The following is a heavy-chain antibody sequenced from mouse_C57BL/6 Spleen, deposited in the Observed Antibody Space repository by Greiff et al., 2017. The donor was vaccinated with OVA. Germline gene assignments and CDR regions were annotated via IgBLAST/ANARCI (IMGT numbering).Heavy chain of an antibody. D-gene: IGHD2-1*01. Sequence: VQLVESGPGLVAPSQSLSITCTVSGFSLTSYGVDWVRQPPGKGLEWLGVIWGGGSTNYNSALMSRLSISKDNSKSQVFLKMNSLHTDDTAMYYCAKRENYGNSHEAWFAYWGQGTLVTVSA. V-gene: IGHV2-9*01. CDR3: AKRENYGNSHEAWFAY. CDR2: IWGGGST. CDR1: GFSLTSYG. J-gene: IGHJ3*01.